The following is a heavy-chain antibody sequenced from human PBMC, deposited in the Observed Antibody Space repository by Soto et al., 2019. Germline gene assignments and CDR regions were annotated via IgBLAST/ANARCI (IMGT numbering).Heavy chain of an antibody. CDR3: ARDRDDYGSGNYYNRIDF. CDR1: GGIFSTYA. Sequence: QVQLVQSGAEVKKPGSSVKVSCKASGGIFSTYAISWLRQAPGQGLEWMGGIIPIFGTPNYAQRFQGRVTITADESTSTAYMELSRRTYEDTAVYYCARDRDDYGSGNYYNRIDFWGQGTLVTVSS. V-gene: IGHV1-69*01. CDR2: IIPIFGTP. J-gene: IGHJ4*02. D-gene: IGHD3-10*01.